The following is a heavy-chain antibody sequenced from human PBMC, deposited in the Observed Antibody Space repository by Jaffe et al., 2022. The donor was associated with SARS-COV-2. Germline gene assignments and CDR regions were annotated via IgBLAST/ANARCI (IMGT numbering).Heavy chain of an antibody. CDR1: GFTFSSYA. Sequence: EVQLLESGGGLVQPGGSLRLSCAASGFTFSSYAMSWVRQAPGKGLEWVSAISGSGGSTYYADSVKGRFTISRDNSKNTLYLQMNSLRAEDTAVYYCAKEPYDSSGPRWAFDIWGQGTMVTVSS. CDR3: AKEPYDSSGPRWAFDI. D-gene: IGHD3-22*01. V-gene: IGHV3-23*01. J-gene: IGHJ3*02. CDR2: ISGSGGST.